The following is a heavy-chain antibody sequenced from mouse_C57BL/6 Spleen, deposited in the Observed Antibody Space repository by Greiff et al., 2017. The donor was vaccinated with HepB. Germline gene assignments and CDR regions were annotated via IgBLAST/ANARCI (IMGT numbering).Heavy chain of an antibody. J-gene: IGHJ4*01. CDR1: GYTFTGYW. V-gene: IGHV1-9*01. D-gene: IGHD2-4*01. CDR2: ILPGSGST. CDR3: AVYYDYDALYYYAMDY. Sequence: QVQLQQSGAELMKPGASVKLSCKATGYTFTGYWIEWVKQRPGHGLEWIGEILPGSGSTNYNEKFKGKATFTADTSSNTAYMQLSSLTTEDSAIYYCAVYYDYDALYYYAMDYWGQGTSVTVSS.